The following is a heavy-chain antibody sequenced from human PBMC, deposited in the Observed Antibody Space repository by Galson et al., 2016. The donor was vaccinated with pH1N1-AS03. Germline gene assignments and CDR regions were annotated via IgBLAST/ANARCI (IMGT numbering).Heavy chain of an antibody. CDR3: ARDLGGPNDY. CDR2: INEDGSTA. J-gene: IGHJ4*02. Sequence: SLRLSCAASGFSFSTNWMHWVRQAPGKGLVWVAHINEDGSTARHADSVKGRFAFSRDNAKNTLYLQMNRLRAEDTAVYYCARDLGGPNDYWGQGTLVTVSS. V-gene: IGHV3-74*01. CDR1: GFSFSTNW. D-gene: IGHD4-23*01.